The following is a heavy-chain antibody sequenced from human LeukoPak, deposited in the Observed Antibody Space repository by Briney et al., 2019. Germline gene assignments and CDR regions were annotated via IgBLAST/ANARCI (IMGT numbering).Heavy chain of an antibody. J-gene: IGHJ6*02. Sequence: GGSLRLSCAASGFSFSSYWVAWVRQAPGKGLEWVANINKDGSEKYYVDSVKDRFTIPKDNAKNSLYLQMNSLRPDDTAVYYCATFCAYCYYGMDVWGQGTTVTVSS. CDR3: ATFCAYCYYGMDV. CDR2: INKDGSEK. D-gene: IGHD3-16*01. V-gene: IGHV3-7*02. CDR1: GFSFSSYW.